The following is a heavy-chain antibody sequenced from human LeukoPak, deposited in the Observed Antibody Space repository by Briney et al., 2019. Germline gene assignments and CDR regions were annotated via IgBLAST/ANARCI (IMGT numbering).Heavy chain of an antibody. J-gene: IGHJ5*02. V-gene: IGHV3-7*01. CDR1: GFTFSSYW. CDR2: IKQDGSEK. D-gene: IGHD5-24*01. Sequence: GSLRLSCAASGFTFSSYWMSWVRQAPGKGLEWVANIKQDGSEKYYVDSVKGRFTISRDNAKNSLYLQMNSLRAEDTAVYYCARGGRWLQSNWFDPWGQGTLVTVSS. CDR3: ARGGRWLQSNWFDP.